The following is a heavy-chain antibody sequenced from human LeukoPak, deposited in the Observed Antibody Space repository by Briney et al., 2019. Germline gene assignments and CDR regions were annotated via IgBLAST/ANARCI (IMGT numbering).Heavy chain of an antibody. CDR1: GFTVSSNY. CDR3: TSSIIIIRGPFEH. Sequence: GGSLRLSCAASGFTVSSNYMSWVRQAPGKGLEWVGRIKSKTDGGTADYATPVKGRFTISRDDSKNTLYLQMNSLITEDTAVYYCTSSIIIIRGPFEHWGQGTLVTVSS. V-gene: IGHV3-15*01. J-gene: IGHJ4*02. CDR2: IKSKTDGGTA. D-gene: IGHD3-10*01.